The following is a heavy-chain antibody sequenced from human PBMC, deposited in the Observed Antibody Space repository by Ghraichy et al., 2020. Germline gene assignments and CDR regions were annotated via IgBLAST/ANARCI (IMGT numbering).Heavy chain of an antibody. CDR2: ISYDGSNK. Sequence: GGSLRLSCAASGFTFSSYAMHWVRQAPGKGLEWVAVISYDGSNKYYADSVKGRFTISRDNSKNTLYLQMNSLRAEDTAVYYCARVPSRHYYDSSGYDRAFDIWGQGKMVTVSS. J-gene: IGHJ3*02. V-gene: IGHV3-30*04. D-gene: IGHD3-22*01. CDR3: ARVPSRHYYDSSGYDRAFDI. CDR1: GFTFSSYA.